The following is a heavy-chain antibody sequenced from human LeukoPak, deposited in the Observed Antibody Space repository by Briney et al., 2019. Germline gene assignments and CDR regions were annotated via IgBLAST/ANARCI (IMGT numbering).Heavy chain of an antibody. V-gene: IGHV3-30*18. Sequence: GRSLSLSCEGSGISLSSFGMHWVRQPPGKGLEWVALISHDGSNTNYADSVKGRLIISRDNSKNTLYPQMNSLRAEDTAVYYCAKDTWSSGWYAIDYWGQGTLVTVSS. CDR1: GISLSSFG. CDR3: AKDTWSSGWYAIDY. D-gene: IGHD6-19*01. J-gene: IGHJ4*02. CDR2: ISHDGSNT.